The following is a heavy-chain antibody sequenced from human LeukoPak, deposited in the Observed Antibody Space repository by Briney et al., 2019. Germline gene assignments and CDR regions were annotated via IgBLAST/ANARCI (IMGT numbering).Heavy chain of an antibody. J-gene: IGHJ5*02. D-gene: IGHD3-16*02. CDR3: ARDMRLGELSGHNPNWFDP. V-gene: IGHV3-7*01. CDR1: GFTFSSYW. CDR2: IKQDGSEK. Sequence: GGSLRLSCAASGFTFSSYWMSWVRQAPGKGLEWVANIKQDGSEKYYVDSVKGRFTISRDNAKNSLYLQMNSLRAEDTAVYYCARDMRLGELSGHNPNWFDPWGQGTLVTVSS.